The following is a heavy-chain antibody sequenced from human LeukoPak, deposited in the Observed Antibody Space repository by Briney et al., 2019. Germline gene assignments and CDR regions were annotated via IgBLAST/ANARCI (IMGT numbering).Heavy chain of an antibody. CDR3: ARDPYYYDSSGYYR. CDR1: GFTVSSNY. V-gene: IGHV3-53*01. Sequence: GGSLRLSCAASGFTVSSNYMSWVRQAPGKGREWGSGIYSGGSTYYADSVKGRFTISRDNSKNTLYLQMNSLRAEDTAVYYCARDPYYYDSSGYYRWGQGTLVTVSS. J-gene: IGHJ5*02. CDR2: IYSGGST. D-gene: IGHD3-22*01.